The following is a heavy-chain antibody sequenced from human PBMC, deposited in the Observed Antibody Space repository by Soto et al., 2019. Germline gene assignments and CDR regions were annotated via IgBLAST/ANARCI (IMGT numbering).Heavy chain of an antibody. CDR3: ARPPLYSNGGYFDS. V-gene: IGHV3-48*03. Sequence: GGSLRLSCAASGFTFSHYELNWVRQARGKGLEWVSYISGSGRTKSYADSVRGRFTISRDNAKNSLYLQMNSLRADDTAVYFCARPPLYSNGGYFDSWGQGTLVTVSS. J-gene: IGHJ4*02. CDR2: ISGSGRTK. CDR1: GFTFSHYE. D-gene: IGHD6-19*01.